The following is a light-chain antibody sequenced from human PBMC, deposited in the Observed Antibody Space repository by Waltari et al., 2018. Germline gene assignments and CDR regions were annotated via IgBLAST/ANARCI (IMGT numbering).Light chain of an antibody. CDR3: QHYVRLPVT. CDR1: ESVSRTV. CDR2: DAS. V-gene: IGKV3-20*01. Sequence: EVVLTQSPGTLSLSPGEGATLSCRDSESVSRTVAWYQQKPGQAPRLLIYDASTRATGIPDRFSGSGSVTDFSLTISRLEPEDFEVYYCQHYVRLPVTFGQGTRVEIK. J-gene: IGKJ1*01.